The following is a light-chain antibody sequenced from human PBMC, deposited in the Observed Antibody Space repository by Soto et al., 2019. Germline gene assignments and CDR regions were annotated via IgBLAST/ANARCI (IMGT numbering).Light chain of an antibody. J-gene: IGKJ5*01. Sequence: EIVLTQSPATPSLSPGQRATLSCRASQSVSTYLAWYQQKPGQAPRLFIYDTSKRANGIPARFSGSGSGTDFTLSISSLEPEDFAVYYCQQHSTLITFGQGTRLEI. CDR2: DTS. V-gene: IGKV3-11*01. CDR3: QQHSTLIT. CDR1: QSVSTY.